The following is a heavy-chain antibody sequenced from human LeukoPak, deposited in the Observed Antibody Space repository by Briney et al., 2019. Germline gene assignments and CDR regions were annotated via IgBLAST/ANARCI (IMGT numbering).Heavy chain of an antibody. V-gene: IGHV1-18*01. CDR1: GYTFTSYG. CDR2: ISTYNGNT. D-gene: IGHD5-12*01. Sequence: VASVKVSCKASGYTFTSYGISWVRQAPGQGLEWMGWISTYNGNTNYVQKLQGRVAMTTDTSTSTAYMELRSLRSDDTAVYYCARSKPRGLSGYDFVYYHYMDVWGKGTTVTISS. CDR3: ARSKPRGLSGYDFVYYHYMDV. J-gene: IGHJ6*03.